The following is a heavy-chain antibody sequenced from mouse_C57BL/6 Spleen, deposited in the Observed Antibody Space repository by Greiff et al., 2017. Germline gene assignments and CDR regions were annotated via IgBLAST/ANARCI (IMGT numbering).Heavy chain of an antibody. CDR2: ISDGGSYT. J-gene: IGHJ1*03. V-gene: IGHV5-4*01. D-gene: IGHD1-1*01. CDR3: ARGGAGSSYWYFDV. CDR1: GFTFSSYA. Sequence: EVQVVESGGGLVKPGGSLKLSCAASGFTFSSYAMSWVRQTPEKRLEWVATISDGGSYTYYPDNVKGRFTISRDNAKNNLYLQMSHLKSEDTAMYDCARGGAGSSYWYFDVWGTGTTVTVSS.